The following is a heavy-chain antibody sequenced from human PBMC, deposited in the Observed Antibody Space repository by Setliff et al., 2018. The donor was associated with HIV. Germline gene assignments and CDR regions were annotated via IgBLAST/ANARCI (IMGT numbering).Heavy chain of an antibody. CDR3: AKDPAYSSSWYPQQNAYYMDV. CDR1: GFTFSSYA. D-gene: IGHD6-13*01. J-gene: IGHJ6*03. V-gene: IGHV3-23*01. Sequence: PGGSLRLSCAASGFTFSSYAMSWVRRAPGKGLEWVSAISGSGGSTYYADSVKGRFTISRDNSKNTLYLQMNSLRAEDTAVYYCAKDPAYSSSWYPQQNAYYMDVWGKGTTVTVSS. CDR2: ISGSGGST.